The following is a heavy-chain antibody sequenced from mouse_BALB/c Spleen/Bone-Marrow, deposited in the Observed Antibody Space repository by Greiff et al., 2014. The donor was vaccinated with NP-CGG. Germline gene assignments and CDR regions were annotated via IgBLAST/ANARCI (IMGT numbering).Heavy chain of an antibody. CDR3: ARGRDYDVFSY. CDR2: IDPYDSET. CDR1: GYTFTSHW. D-gene: IGHD2-4*01. V-gene: IGHV1-52*01. Sequence: VKLQESGAELVRPGASVKLSCKASGYTFTSHWMNWVKQRPEQGLEWIGRIDPYDSETHYNQKFKDKAILTVDKSSSTAYMQLSSLTSEDSAVYYCARGRDYDVFSYWGQGTLVTASA. J-gene: IGHJ3*01.